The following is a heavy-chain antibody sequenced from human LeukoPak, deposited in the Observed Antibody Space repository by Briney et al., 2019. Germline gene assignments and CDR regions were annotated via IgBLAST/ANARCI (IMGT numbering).Heavy chain of an antibody. Sequence: ASVKVSCKASGYTFTGYYMHWVRQAPGQGLEWMGWINPNSGGTNYAQKFQGRVTMTRDTSISTAYMELSRLRSDDTAVYYCARDSNLWFGEPTDPGENWFDPWGQGTLVTVSS. J-gene: IGHJ5*02. CDR1: GYTFTGYY. CDR3: ARDSNLWFGEPTDPGENWFDP. CDR2: INPNSGGT. V-gene: IGHV1-2*02. D-gene: IGHD3-10*01.